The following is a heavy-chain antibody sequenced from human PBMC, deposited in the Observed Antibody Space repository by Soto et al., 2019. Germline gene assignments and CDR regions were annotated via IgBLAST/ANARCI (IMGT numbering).Heavy chain of an antibody. CDR2: IYSGGTT. Sequence: EVQLVESGGGLIQPGGSLRLSCAASGFIVSSHHMSWARQAPGKGLEWVSGIYSGGTTYYADSVKGRFTISRDNSRNTLYLQMNSLRAEDTAVYYCARGHVVGVSAPDIWGQGTMVTVSS. D-gene: IGHD1-26*01. J-gene: IGHJ3*02. CDR1: GFIVSSHH. V-gene: IGHV3-53*01. CDR3: ARGHVVGVSAPDI.